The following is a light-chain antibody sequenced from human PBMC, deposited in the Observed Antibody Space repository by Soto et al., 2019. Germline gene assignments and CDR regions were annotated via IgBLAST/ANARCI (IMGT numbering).Light chain of an antibody. CDR2: GAS. CDR3: QQYGSSPPFT. CDR1: QSVSSRY. V-gene: IGKV3-20*01. Sequence: EIVLTQSPGTLSLSPGERATLSCRASQSVSSRYLAWYQQKPGQAPRLLIYGASNRATGTPDRFSGSGSGTDFTLTISRLEPEDFAVYFCQQYGSSPPFTFGQGTKVDIK. J-gene: IGKJ2*01.